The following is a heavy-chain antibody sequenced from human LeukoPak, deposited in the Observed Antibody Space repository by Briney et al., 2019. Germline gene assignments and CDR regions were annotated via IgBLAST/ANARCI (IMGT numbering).Heavy chain of an antibody. D-gene: IGHD6-13*01. J-gene: IGHJ6*03. CDR1: GGSITSHS. Sequence: SETLSLTCNVSGGSITSHSWNWIRQSPGKGLEWIGYSYYSGTTNYSPSLKSRVTISLDTSKNQISLKLTSVTAADTAVYYCARDSVAAAGVYYYYYMDVWGKGTTVTVSS. V-gene: IGHV4-59*11. CDR3: ARDSVAAAGVYYYYYMDV. CDR2: SYYSGTT.